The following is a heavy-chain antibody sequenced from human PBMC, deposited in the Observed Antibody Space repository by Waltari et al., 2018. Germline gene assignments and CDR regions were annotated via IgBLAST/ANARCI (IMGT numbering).Heavy chain of an antibody. CDR1: GYSISSGYY. Sequence: QVQLQESGPGLVKPSETLSLTCAVSGYSISSGYYWGWIRQPPGKGREWIGSIYHSGSTYYHPSLKSRVTISVDTSKNQFSLKLSSVTAADTAVYYCARLYYYDSSGPRRGIYFDYWGQGTLVTVSS. D-gene: IGHD3-22*01. V-gene: IGHV4-38-2*01. CDR2: IYHSGST. J-gene: IGHJ4*02. CDR3: ARLYYYDSSGPRRGIYFDY.